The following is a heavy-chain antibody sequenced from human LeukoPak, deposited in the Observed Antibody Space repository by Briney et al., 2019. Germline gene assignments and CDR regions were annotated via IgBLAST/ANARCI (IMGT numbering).Heavy chain of an antibody. J-gene: IGHJ3*02. CDR1: GFTFSSYA. V-gene: IGHV3-30-3*01. D-gene: IGHD3-16*01. CDR3: ARAHLGELAHHAFDI. CDR2: ISYDGSNK. Sequence: GRSLRLSCAASGFTFSSYAMHWVRQAPGKGLEWVAVISYDGSNKYYADSVKGRFTISRDNSKNTLYLQMNSLRAEDTAVYSCARAHLGELAHHAFDIWGRGTMVTVSS.